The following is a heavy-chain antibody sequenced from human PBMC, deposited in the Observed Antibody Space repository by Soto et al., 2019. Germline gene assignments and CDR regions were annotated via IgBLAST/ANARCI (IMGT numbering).Heavy chain of an antibody. CDR2: IYPSYSDT. V-gene: IGHV5-51*01. Sequence: PGESLKISCKGSVYNFAGYWIAWVRQMPGKGLELMGIIYPSYSDTRYRPSFQGQVTISADKSISSAYLQWSSLRASDTAMYYCARGGVSTRTFDYWGQGTPVTVSS. CDR3: ARGGVSTRTFDY. D-gene: IGHD3-3*01. J-gene: IGHJ4*02. CDR1: VYNFAGYW.